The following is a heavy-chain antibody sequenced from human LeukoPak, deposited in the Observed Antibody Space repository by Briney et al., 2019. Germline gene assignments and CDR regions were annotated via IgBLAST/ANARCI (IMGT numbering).Heavy chain of an antibody. CDR1: GFTFSSYA. CDR2: ISYDGSNK. Sequence: GGSLRLSCAASGFTFSSYAMHWVRQAPGKGLEWVAVISYDGSNKYYADSVKGRFTISRDNSKNTLCLQMNSLRAEDTAVYYCARDRSDMNSSGWPAFDYWGQGTLVTVSS. CDR3: ARDRSDMNSSGWPAFDY. D-gene: IGHD6-19*01. V-gene: IGHV3-30-3*01. J-gene: IGHJ4*02.